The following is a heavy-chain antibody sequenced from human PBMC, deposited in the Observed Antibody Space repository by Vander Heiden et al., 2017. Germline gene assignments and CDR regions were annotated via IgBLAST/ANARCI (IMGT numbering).Heavy chain of an antibody. Sequence: VQLLESGGGVVQPGGSLRLSCAAPGFTSSTYDMSWVRQAPGKGLEWVSGISGSGRSTYYADSVKGRFTISRDNSKNTLYLQMTSLRAEETAVYYCAKESNGYYIFDHWGQGTLVTVSS. CDR1: GFTSSTYD. D-gene: IGHD3-22*01. V-gene: IGHV3-23*01. CDR2: ISGSGRST. J-gene: IGHJ4*02. CDR3: AKESNGYYIFDH.